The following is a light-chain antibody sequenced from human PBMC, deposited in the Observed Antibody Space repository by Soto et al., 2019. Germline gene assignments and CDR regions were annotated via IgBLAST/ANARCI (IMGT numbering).Light chain of an antibody. V-gene: IGKV1-33*01. CDR2: DAS. Sequence: DIQMPQSPSSLSASVGDRVTITCQASQDISNYLNWYQQKPGKAPKLLIYDASNLETGVPSRFSGSGTVTDVTFTISSLQPEDFATYYCQQYENLPLTFRGGTKVEMK. CDR3: QQYENLPLT. CDR1: QDISNY. J-gene: IGKJ4*01.